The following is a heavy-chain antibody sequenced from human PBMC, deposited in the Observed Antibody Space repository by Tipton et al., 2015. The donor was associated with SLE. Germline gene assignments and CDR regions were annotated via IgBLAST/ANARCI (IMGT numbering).Heavy chain of an antibody. CDR2: ISGSGGST. V-gene: IGHV3-23*01. J-gene: IGHJ4*02. D-gene: IGHD3-9*01. CDR3: ARANRGHDILTGYSGDYFDY. Sequence: SLRLSCAVYGGSFSGYYWSWVRQAPGKGLEWVSSISGSGGSTYYIDSVKGHFTISRDNSKNTLYLQMNSLRAEDTAVYYCARANRGHDILTGYSGDYFDYWGQGTLVTVSS. CDR1: GGSFSGYY.